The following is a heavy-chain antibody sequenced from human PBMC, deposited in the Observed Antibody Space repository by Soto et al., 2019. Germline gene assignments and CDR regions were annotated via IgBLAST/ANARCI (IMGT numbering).Heavy chain of an antibody. CDR3: ASGASRWYPYFFDS. CDR2: IIPYYNTL. CDR1: EGTFNSYA. V-gene: IGHV1-69*01. J-gene: IGHJ4*02. Sequence: QAQVVQSGAEVRKPGSSVKLSCKASEGTFNSYAIAWVRQAPGQGLEWMGGIIPYYNTLNYAQKFQDRVTITADDSTNTVYMELSILRSDDAAVYFCASGASRWYPYFFDSWAQGTRVTVSS. D-gene: IGHD6-13*01.